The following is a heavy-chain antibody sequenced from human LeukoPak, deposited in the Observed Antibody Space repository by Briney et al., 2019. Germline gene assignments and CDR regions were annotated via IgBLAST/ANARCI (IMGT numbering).Heavy chain of an antibody. J-gene: IGHJ4*02. Sequence: ASVKVSCKASGGTFSSYAISWVRQAPGQGLEWMGWISAYNGNTNYAQKLQGRVTMTTDTSTSTAYMELRSLRSDDTAVYYCARAPHCTNGVCYDYWGQGTLVTVSS. V-gene: IGHV1-18*01. CDR3: ARAPHCTNGVCYDY. D-gene: IGHD2-8*01. CDR2: ISAYNGNT. CDR1: GGTFSSYA.